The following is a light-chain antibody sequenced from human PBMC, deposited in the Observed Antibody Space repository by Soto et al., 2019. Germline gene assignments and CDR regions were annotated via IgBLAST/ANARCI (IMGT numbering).Light chain of an antibody. CDR3: QQSYTTLGT. V-gene: IGKV1-39*01. CDR2: SAS. Sequence: DIQMTQSPSSLSAFVGDRVTITCRASQTISGFLNWYQHKPGKAPGFLIHSASTLQSGVPSRFSGSGSGTEFNLTISSLQPEDFATYYCQQSYTTLGTFGQGTTVEIK. J-gene: IGKJ1*01. CDR1: QTISGF.